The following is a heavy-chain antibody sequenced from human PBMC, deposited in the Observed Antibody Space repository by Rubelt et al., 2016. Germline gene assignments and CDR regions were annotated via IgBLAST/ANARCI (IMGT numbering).Heavy chain of an antibody. J-gene: IGHJ4*02. D-gene: IGHD2-8*01. CDR2: IYYSGST. CDR1: GGSISSGGYY. Sequence: QVQLQELGPGLVKPSQTLSLTCTVSGGSISSGGYYWSWIRQHPGKGLEWIGSIYYSGSTYYNPSRKSRVTISVDTSKNQFSLKLSSVTAADTAVYYCARGYCTNGVCYGGDYWGQGTLVTVSS. CDR3: ARGYCTNGVCYGGDY. V-gene: IGHV4-39*01.